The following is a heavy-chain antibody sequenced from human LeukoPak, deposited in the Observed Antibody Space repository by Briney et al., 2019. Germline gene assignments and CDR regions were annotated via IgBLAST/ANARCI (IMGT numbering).Heavy chain of an antibody. CDR3: ARIGSSGSAYDL. J-gene: IGHJ5*02. D-gene: IGHD6-19*01. CDR2: IKQNGSVQ. V-gene: IGHV3-7*01. Sequence: GGSLRLSCGASGFTFIRYWMSWVRQAPGKGLEWVANIKQNGSVQYYADSMKGRFTISRDNTKNSLYLQMNSLRPEDTAVYHCARIGSSGSAYDLWGQGTLVTVSS. CDR1: GFTFIRYW.